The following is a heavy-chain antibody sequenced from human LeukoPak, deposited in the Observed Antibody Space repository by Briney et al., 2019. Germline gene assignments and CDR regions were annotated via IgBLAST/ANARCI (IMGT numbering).Heavy chain of an antibody. V-gene: IGHV3-48*01. D-gene: IGHD5-18*01. CDR3: ARDLSGVAGYTYGRGIDY. J-gene: IGHJ4*02. CDR2: ISGSGFTI. Sequence: GGSLRLSCAVSGFTLSNYSMNWVRQAPGKGLEWISYISGSGFTIHYADSVKGRFTISRDNAKNSLYLQMNSLRAEDTAVYYCARDLSGVAGYTYGRGIDYWGQGTLVTVSS. CDR1: GFTLSNYS.